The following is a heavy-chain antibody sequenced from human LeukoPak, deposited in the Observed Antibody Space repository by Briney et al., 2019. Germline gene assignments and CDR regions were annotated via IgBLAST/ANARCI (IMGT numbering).Heavy chain of an antibody. D-gene: IGHD5-12*01. Sequence: ASVKVSCKASGGTFSSYAISWVRQAPGQGLEWMGRIIPILGIANYAQNFQGRVTLTADKSTSTAYMELSSLRSEDTAVYYCARITSGYDSWIAEYFQHWGQGTLVTVSS. V-gene: IGHV1-69*04. J-gene: IGHJ1*01. CDR1: GGTFSSYA. CDR3: ARITSGYDSWIAEYFQH. CDR2: IIPILGIA.